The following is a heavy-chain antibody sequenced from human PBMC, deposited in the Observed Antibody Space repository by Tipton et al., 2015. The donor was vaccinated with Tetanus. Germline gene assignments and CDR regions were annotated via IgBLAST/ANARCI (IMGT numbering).Heavy chain of an antibody. CDR2: ISNGNP. D-gene: IGHD5-24*01. CDR3: ARGITDGYNRRFDY. Sequence: TLSLTCTVSGDSVSTGNFYWSWIRQPAGKGLEWIGHISNGNPDYTPSLKSRVTLSVDTSKSEFSLKLRSVTAADTGVYYCARGITDGYNRRFDYWGQGILVAVSP. V-gene: IGHV4-61*09. CDR1: GDSVSTGNFY. J-gene: IGHJ4*02.